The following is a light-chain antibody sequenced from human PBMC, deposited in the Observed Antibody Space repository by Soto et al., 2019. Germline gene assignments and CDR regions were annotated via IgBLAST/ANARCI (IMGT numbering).Light chain of an antibody. CDR3: QQYGSSPFT. CDR1: QSVSSNY. Sequence: EVVMTQSPATLSVSPGEGVTLSCRTSQSVSSNYLAWFQQKPGQAPRLLFYGASSRATGIPDRFSGSGSGTDFTLTISRLEPEDFAVYYCQQYGSSPFTFGPGTKVDIK. CDR2: GAS. J-gene: IGKJ3*01. V-gene: IGKV3-20*01.